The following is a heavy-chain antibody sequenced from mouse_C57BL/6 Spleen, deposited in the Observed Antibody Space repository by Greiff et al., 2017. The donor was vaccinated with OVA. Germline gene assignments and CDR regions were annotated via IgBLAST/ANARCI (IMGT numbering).Heavy chain of an antibody. J-gene: IGHJ4*01. D-gene: IGHD1-1*01. Sequence: QVQLQQPGAELVKPGASVKMSCKASGYTFTSYWITWVKQRPGQGLEWIGDIYPGSGSTNYNGKFTGKATLTADKSSSTAYMQLSRLTSEDSAVYFCARLPDYYGSSFLYAMDYWGQGTSVTVST. CDR2: IYPGSGST. CDR1: GYTFTSYW. V-gene: IGHV1-55*01. CDR3: ARLPDYYGSSFLYAMDY.